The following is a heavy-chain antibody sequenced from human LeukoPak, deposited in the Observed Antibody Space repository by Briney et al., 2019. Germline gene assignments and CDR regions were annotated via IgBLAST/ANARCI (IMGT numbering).Heavy chain of an antibody. V-gene: IGHV4-34*01. D-gene: IGHD6-13*01. CDR1: GGSFSGYN. J-gene: IGHJ5*02. CDR2: INHSGGT. CDR3: ARGRRIAAAGRNWFDP. Sequence: PETLSLTCAVHGGSFSGYNWSWIRQPPGKGLEWIGEINHSGGTNYNPSLKSRVTISVDTSKNQFSLKLSSVTAADTAVYYCARGRRIAAAGRNWFDPWGQGTLVTVSS.